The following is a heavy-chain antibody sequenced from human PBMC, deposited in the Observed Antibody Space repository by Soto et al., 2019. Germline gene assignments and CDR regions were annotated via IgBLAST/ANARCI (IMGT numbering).Heavy chain of an antibody. CDR1: GFTFSSYS. CDR3: ARDSRLTGIAEAGFDY. D-gene: IGHD6-13*01. Sequence: GGSLRRSCAASGFTFSSYSMHWVRQAPGRGLEWVAAISYDGSDKTYADSVKGRFTISTDNSKNTLYLQMNSLGAEDTAVYYCARDSRLTGIAEAGFDYWGQGTLVTVSS. CDR2: ISYDGSDK. V-gene: IGHV3-30-3*01. J-gene: IGHJ4*02.